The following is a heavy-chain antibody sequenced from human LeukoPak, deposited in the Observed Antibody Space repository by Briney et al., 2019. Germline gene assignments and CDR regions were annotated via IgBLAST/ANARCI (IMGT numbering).Heavy chain of an antibody. Sequence: KPSETLSLTCSVSGGSISSYYWSWIRQPPGKGLEWIRYIYYSGSTNYNPSLKSRVTISVDTSKNQFSLKLSSVTAADTAVYYCAGGRDTAMGPFDYWGQGTLVPVSS. CDR1: GGSISSYY. CDR2: IYYSGST. D-gene: IGHD5-18*01. V-gene: IGHV4-59*01. J-gene: IGHJ4*02. CDR3: AGGRDTAMGPFDY.